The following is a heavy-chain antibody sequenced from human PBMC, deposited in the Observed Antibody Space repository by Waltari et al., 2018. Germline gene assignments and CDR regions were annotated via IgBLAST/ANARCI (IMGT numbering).Heavy chain of an antibody. CDR1: GVSITSNRHY. CDR2: VSYSGTT. D-gene: IGHD5-12*01. Sequence: QLQLQESGHRLARPSANLSLICRISGVSITSNRHYWALILQSHGQGLEWSGTVSYSGTTYISPSLKSRVSVSRDTSKNQVSLILGSVTAADMAVYYCATYIGASVGTAAFDVWGQGTMVSVSS. CDR3: ATYIGASVGTAAFDV. J-gene: IGHJ3*01. V-gene: IGHV4-39*01.